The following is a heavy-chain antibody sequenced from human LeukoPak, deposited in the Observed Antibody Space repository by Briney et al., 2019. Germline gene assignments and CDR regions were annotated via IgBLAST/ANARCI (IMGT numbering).Heavy chain of an antibody. D-gene: IGHD6-19*01. V-gene: IGHV4-59*01. CDR1: GGSISSNY. J-gene: IGHJ4*02. Sequence: SETLSLTCTVSGGSISSNYWSWIRQPPGKGLEWIGYIYYSGSANYNPSLKSRVTISVDTSKNQFSLKLSSVTAADTAVYYCASLYSSGWSPLYYWGQGTLVTVSS. CDR3: ASLYSSGWSPLYY. CDR2: IYYSGSA.